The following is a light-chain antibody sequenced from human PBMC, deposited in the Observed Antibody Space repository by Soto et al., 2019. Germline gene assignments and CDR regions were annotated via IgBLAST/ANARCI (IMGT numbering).Light chain of an antibody. CDR2: DVN. CDR3: CSFSTSGTHV. J-gene: IGLJ1*01. Sequence: SALTQPASVSGSPGQSITISCTGTSSDVGTYDYVSWHQQHPGKAPKLIIYDVNNRPSGVSSRFSGSKSGNTASLTFSGLQAEDEADYYCCSFSTSGTHVFGTGTKVTVL. CDR1: SSDVGTYDY. V-gene: IGLV2-14*01.